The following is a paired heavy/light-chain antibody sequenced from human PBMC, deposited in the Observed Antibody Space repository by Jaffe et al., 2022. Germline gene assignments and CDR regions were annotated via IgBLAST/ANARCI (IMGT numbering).Heavy chain of an antibody. CDR2: IRPDGSNI. CDR1: GSISQYA. Sequence: QVQLVESGGGLVQPGGSLRLSCAASGSISQYAMHWVRQAPGKGLEWVAQIRPDGSNIDYGDSGKGRFTISRDNSKKMLYLQMNNLRADDTAIYYCTAYRCPEECYFDFWGQGNLVTVSS. V-gene: IGHV3-30*02. CDR3: TAYRCPEECYFDF. D-gene: IGHD3-3*01. J-gene: IGHJ4*02.
Light chain of an antibody. V-gene: IGKV3-11*01. Sequence: IVLTQSPATLSLSPGERATLSCTASQSVRDFVAWYQQKPGQAPRLLIYDTSKRLTDIPARFSGSGFGTDFTLTISSLEPEDFAVYYCQQRSSWPLTFGGGTKVEI. CDR1: QSVRDF. CDR2: DTS. CDR3: QQRSSWPLT. J-gene: IGKJ4*02.